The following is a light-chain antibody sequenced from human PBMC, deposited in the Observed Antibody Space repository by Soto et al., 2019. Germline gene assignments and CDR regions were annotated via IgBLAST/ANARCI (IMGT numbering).Light chain of an antibody. J-gene: IGLJ3*02. CDR1: SSDVGYYNY. V-gene: IGLV2-14*01. CDR3: SSYINSSTLV. Sequence: QSALTQPASVSGSPGQSITISCTGTSSDVGYYNYVSWYQQHPGKAPKLMIYEVSNRPSGVSNRFSGSKSGNTASLAISGLKAEDEADYYCSSYINSSTLVFGGGTKLTVL. CDR2: EVS.